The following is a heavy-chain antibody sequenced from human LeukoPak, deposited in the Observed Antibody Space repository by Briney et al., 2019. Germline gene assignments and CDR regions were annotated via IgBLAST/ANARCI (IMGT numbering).Heavy chain of an antibody. D-gene: IGHD5-24*01. CDR2: INSDASMP. Sequence: PGGSLSLSCAASGFTFSNYWMHWVRQAAGKGLVLVSRINSDASMPNYADSVNGRFTISRDNAKNTLYLQMNSLRADDTAMYYCTRYYNSLDYWGQGTLVTVSS. CDR3: TRYYNSLDY. V-gene: IGHV3-74*01. J-gene: IGHJ4*02. CDR1: GFTFSNYW.